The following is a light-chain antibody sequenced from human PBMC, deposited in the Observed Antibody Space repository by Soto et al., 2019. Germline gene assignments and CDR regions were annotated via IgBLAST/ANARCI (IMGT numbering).Light chain of an antibody. J-gene: IGLJ1*01. CDR3: CSYEGSGAFV. V-gene: IGLV2-11*01. Sequence: QSVLTQPRSVSGSPGQSVTISCTGSSSDVGGYNYVSWYQQHPGKAPKLIIYDVTKRPSGVPDRFSGSKSGNTASLTISGLQAEDEDDYHCCSYEGSGAFVFGAGTKVTVL. CDR1: SSDVGGYNY. CDR2: DVT.